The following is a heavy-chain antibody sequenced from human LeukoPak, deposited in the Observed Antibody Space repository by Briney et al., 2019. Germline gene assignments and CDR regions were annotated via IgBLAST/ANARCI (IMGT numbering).Heavy chain of an antibody. J-gene: IGHJ4*02. V-gene: IGHV1-2*02. CDR1: GCTFAGYY. Sequence: ASMKVSCKASGCTFAGYYMHWVRQAPGQGLEWMGWINPNSGGTNYAQKFQGRVTMTRDTSISTAYMELSRLRSDDTAVYYCAREAGEGYYDSSGYYDYWGQGTLVTVSS. CDR2: INPNSGGT. CDR3: AREAGEGYYDSSGYYDY. D-gene: IGHD3-22*01.